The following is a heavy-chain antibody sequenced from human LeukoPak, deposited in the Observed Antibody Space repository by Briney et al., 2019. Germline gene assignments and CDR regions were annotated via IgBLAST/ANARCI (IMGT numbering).Heavy chain of an antibody. CDR3: AKEDCSGGACYSLDY. J-gene: IGHJ4*02. CDR2: VSYDGSSK. D-gene: IGHD2-15*01. V-gene: IGHV3-30*18. Sequence: PGGSLRLSCAASGFTFSSYDMHWVRQAPGKGLEWVAVVSYDGSSKYYADAVKGRFTISRDNSKDTVYLQMNSLRAEDTAVYHCAKEDCSGGACYSLDYWGQGTLITVSS. CDR1: GFTFSSYD.